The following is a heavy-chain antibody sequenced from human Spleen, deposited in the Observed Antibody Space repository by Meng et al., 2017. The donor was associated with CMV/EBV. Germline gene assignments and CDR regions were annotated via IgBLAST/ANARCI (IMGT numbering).Heavy chain of an antibody. CDR3: AREGVYYFDY. J-gene: IGHJ4*02. CDR2: IFHSGTT. Sequence: SLTCAVSGASISTNWWPWVRQPPGKGLEWIGQIFHSGTTNYNPSLKSRVSISIDKSKNQFSLRLKSVTAADTAVYYCAREGVYYFDYWGPGALVTVSS. D-gene: IGHD2-8*01. CDR1: GASISTNW. V-gene: IGHV4-4*02.